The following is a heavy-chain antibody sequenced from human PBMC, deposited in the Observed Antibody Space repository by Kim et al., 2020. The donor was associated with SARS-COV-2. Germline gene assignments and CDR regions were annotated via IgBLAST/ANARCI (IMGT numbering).Heavy chain of an antibody. CDR3: ARERGRGVFDY. CDR2: T. Sequence: TYYNPSLKSRVTISVDTSKNQFSLKLSSVTAADTAVYYCARERGRGVFDYWGQGTLVTVSS. D-gene: IGHD3-10*01. V-gene: IGHV4-39*07. J-gene: IGHJ4*02.